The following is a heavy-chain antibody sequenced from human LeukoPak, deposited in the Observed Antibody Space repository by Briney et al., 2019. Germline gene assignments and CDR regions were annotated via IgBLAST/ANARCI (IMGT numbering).Heavy chain of an antibody. CDR3: ARAPFSRGFGEYYFDY. V-gene: IGHV1-18*01. D-gene: IGHD3-10*01. CDR1: GYTFTSYG. Sequence: ASVKVSCKASGYTFTSYGISWVRQAPGQGLEWMGWISAYNGNTNYAQKLQGRVTMTRNTSISTAYMELSSLRSEDTAVYYCARAPFSRGFGEYYFDYWGQGTLVTVSS. CDR2: ISAYNGNT. J-gene: IGHJ4*02.